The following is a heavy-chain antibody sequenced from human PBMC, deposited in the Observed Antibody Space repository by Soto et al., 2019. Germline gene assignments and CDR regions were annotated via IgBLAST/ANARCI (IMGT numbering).Heavy chain of an antibody. V-gene: IGHV1-3*01. J-gene: IGHJ5*02. Sequence: ASVKVSCKASGYTFTSYAMHWVRQAPGQRLEWMGWINAGNGNTKYSQKFQGRVTITRDTSASTAYMELSSLRSEDTAVYYCARAVSCSGGSCSGLDWFDPWGQGTLVTVSS. CDR2: INAGNGNT. CDR3: ARAVSCSGGSCSGLDWFDP. D-gene: IGHD2-15*01. CDR1: GYTFTSYA.